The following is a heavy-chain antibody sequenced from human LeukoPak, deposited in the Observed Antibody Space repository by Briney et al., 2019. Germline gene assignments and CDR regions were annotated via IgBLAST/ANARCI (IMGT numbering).Heavy chain of an antibody. V-gene: IGHV4-59*01. CDR2: IYYSGST. Sequence: SETLSLTCTVSGGSISSYYWSWIRQPPGKGLEWIGYIYYSGSTNYNPSLKSRVTISVDTSKNQFSLKLSSVTAVDTAVYYCARAREEQLDFDYWGQGTLVTVSS. J-gene: IGHJ4*02. D-gene: IGHD6-13*01. CDR1: GGSISSYY. CDR3: ARAREEQLDFDY.